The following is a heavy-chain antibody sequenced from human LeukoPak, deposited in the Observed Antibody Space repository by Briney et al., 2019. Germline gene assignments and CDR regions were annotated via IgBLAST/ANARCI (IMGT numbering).Heavy chain of an antibody. V-gene: IGHV3-30*03. D-gene: IGHD3-10*01. CDR1: GFTFSSYS. J-gene: IGHJ3*02. Sequence: QPGGSLRLSCAASGFTFSSYSMNWVRQAPGKGLEWVAVISYDGSNKYYADSVKGRFTISRDNSKNTLYLQMNSLRAEDTAVYYCARGDSGGDTSDIWGQGTMVTVSS. CDR2: ISYDGSNK. CDR3: ARGDSGGDTSDI.